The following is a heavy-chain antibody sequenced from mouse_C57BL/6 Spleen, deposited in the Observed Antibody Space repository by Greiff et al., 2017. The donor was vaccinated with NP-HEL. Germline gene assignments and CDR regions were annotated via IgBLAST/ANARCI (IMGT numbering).Heavy chain of an antibody. J-gene: IGHJ1*03. CDR2: IDPSDSYT. CDR1: GYTFTSYW. CDR3: AATVVAPLDV. D-gene: IGHD1-1*01. V-gene: IGHV1-69*01. Sequence: QVQLQQPGAELVMPGASVKLSCKASGYTFTSYWMHWVKQRPGQGLEWIGEIDPSDSYTNYNQKFKGKSTLTVDKSSSTAYMQLSSLTSEDSAVYYWAATVVAPLDVWGTGTTVTVSS.